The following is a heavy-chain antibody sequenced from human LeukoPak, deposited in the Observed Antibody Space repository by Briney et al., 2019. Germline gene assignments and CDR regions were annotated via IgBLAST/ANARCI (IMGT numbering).Heavy chain of an antibody. D-gene: IGHD5-18*01. CDR2: IYYSGST. Sequence: PSETLSLTCTVSGGSISSYYWSWIRQPPGKGLEWIGYIYYSGSTNYNPSLESRVTISVDTSKNQFSLKLSSVTAADTAVYYCARHLRELRGFTYGRTYYFDYWGQGTLVTVSS. J-gene: IGHJ4*02. CDR3: ARHLRELRGFTYGRTYYFDY. V-gene: IGHV4-59*08. CDR1: GGSISSYY.